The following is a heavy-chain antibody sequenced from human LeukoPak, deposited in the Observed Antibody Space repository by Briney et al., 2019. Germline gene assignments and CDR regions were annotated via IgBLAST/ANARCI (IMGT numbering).Heavy chain of an antibody. CDR2: IYTSGST. CDR3: ARHNIRGVTHWFDP. D-gene: IGHD3-10*01. J-gene: IGHJ5*02. CDR1: GGSFSIYY. V-gene: IGHV4-4*07. Sequence: SETLSLTCTVSGGSFSIYYWTWIRQPAGKGLEWIGRIYTSGSTNYNPSLKSRVTISVDTSNNQFSLKLSSVTAADTAVYFCARHNIRGVTHWFDPWGQGTQVTVSS.